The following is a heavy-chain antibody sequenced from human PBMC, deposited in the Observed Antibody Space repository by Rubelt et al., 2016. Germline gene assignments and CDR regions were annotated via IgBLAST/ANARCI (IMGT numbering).Heavy chain of an antibody. CDR3: ASAVLDY. V-gene: IGHV3-48*01. CDR1: GFTFSSYS. CDR2: ITSSSDTI. Sequence: EVQLVESGGGLVQPGGSLRLSCVVSGFTFSSYSMNWVRQAPGKGLEWLSYITSSSDTIFYADSVRGRFTISRDNAKNVLYLQRNSLGAEDTALYYCASAVLDYWGQGTLVIVSS. J-gene: IGHJ4*02.